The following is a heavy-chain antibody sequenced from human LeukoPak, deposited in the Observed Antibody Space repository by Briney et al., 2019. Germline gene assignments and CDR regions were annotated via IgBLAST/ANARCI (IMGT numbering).Heavy chain of an antibody. CDR1: GGTFSSYT. D-gene: IGHD3-22*01. V-gene: IGHV1-69*02. CDR3: AGRTYYYDSSGYH. J-gene: IGHJ4*02. CDR2: IIPILGIA. Sequence: GASVKVSCKASGGTFSSYTISWVRQAPGQGLEWMGRIIPILGIANYAQEFQGRVTITADKSTSTAYVELRSVRSEDTDVYYCAGRTYYYDSSGYHWGQGTLVTVSS.